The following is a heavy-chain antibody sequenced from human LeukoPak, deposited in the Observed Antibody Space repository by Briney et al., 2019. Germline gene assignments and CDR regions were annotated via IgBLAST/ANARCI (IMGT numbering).Heavy chain of an antibody. CDR3: AKDIEAGYSYGFDFDY. V-gene: IGHV3-9*01. CDR2: ISWNSGSI. Sequence: PGGSLRLSCAASGFTFDDYAMHWVRQAPGKGLEWVSGISWNSGSIGYADSVKGRFTISRDNAKNSLYLQMNSLRAEDTALYYCAKDIEAGYSYGFDFDYWGQGTLVTVSS. D-gene: IGHD5-18*01. J-gene: IGHJ4*02. CDR1: GFTFDDYA.